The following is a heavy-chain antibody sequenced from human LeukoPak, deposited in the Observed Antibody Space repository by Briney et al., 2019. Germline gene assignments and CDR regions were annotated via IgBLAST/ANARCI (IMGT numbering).Heavy chain of an antibody. D-gene: IGHD3-9*01. J-gene: IGHJ3*02. CDR2: INPSGGST. V-gene: IGHV1-46*01. CDR1: GYTFTSYY. CDR3: ARDTADYDILTGYNDAFDI. Sequence: ASVKVSCKAFGYTFTSYYMHWVRQAPGQGLEWMGIINPSGGSTSYAQKFQGRVTMTRDTSTSTVYMELSSLRSEDTAVYYCARDTADYDILTGYNDAFDIWGQGTMVTVSS.